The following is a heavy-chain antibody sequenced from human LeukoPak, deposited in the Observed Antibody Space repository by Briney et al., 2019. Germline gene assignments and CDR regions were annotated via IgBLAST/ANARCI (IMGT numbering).Heavy chain of an antibody. J-gene: IGHJ4*02. D-gene: IGHD3-9*01. CDR1: GFTFTSYN. Sequence: AGGSLRLSCAVSGFTFTSYNMNWVRQAPGKGLEWIAYISGGSSTIFYADSVKGRFTISRDNGKNSLYLQMNSLRDEDTAVYYCARVDDILIGYRPFDYWGQGTLVTVSS. CDR3: ARVDDILIGYRPFDY. V-gene: IGHV3-48*02. CDR2: ISGGSSTI.